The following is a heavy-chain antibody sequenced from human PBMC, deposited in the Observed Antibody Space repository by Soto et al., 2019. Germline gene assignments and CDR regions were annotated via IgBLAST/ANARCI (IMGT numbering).Heavy chain of an antibody. J-gene: IGHJ5*02. Sequence: SETLSLTCAVYGEPFNAYYWSWIRQPPGKGLEWIGEINHSGSTNYNPSLKSRVTISVDTSKNHISLNLTSVTAADTAVYYCAREVVGATNWFDPWGQGTPVTVSS. D-gene: IGHD2-15*01. CDR3: AREVVGATNWFDP. CDR1: GEPFNAYY. CDR2: INHSGST. V-gene: IGHV4-34*01.